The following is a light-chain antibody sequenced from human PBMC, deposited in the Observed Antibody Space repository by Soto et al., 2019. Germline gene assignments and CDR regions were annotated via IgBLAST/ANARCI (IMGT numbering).Light chain of an antibody. CDR2: DAS. Sequence: EIVLTQSPATLSLSPGERATLSCRASQSVSSYLAWYQQKPGQAPRLLIYDASNRATGIPARFSGSGSGTDFTLTISSLQAEDVAVYYCQQYYSTPFTFGPGTIVEIK. CDR1: QSVSSY. V-gene: IGKV3-11*01. J-gene: IGKJ3*01. CDR3: QQYYSTPFT.